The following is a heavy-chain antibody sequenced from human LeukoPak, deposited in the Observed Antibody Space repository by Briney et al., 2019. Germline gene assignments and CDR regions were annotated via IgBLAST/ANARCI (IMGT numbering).Heavy chain of an antibody. Sequence: GGSLRLSCAASGFTFSSHWMSWVRQAPGKGLEWVANIKQDGSEKYYVDSVKGRFTISRDNAKNSLYLQMNSLRAEDTAVYYCARYNWRSRMDVWGQGTTVTVSS. CDR3: ARYNWRSRMDV. D-gene: IGHD1-20*01. CDR2: IKQDGSEK. CDR1: GFTFSSHW. J-gene: IGHJ6*02. V-gene: IGHV3-7*01.